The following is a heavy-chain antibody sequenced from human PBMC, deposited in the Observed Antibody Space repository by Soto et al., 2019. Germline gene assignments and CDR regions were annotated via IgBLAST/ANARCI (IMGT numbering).Heavy chain of an antibody. D-gene: IGHD2-15*01. CDR2: VHHSWGS. Sequence: SETLSLTCTVSGGSISSYYWSWFRQSPGKRMEWIGYVHHSWGSSYNPSLQSRVAISLDTSKSQFSLKVTSVTATDTAVYYCXXXXXXXXHSFVDVWGQGTTVTVSS. CDR3: XXXXXXXXHSFVDV. V-gene: IGHV4-59*08. J-gene: IGHJ6*02. CDR1: GGSISSYY.